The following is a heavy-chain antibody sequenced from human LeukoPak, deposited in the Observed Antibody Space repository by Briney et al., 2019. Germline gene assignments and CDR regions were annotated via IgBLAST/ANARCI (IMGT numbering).Heavy chain of an antibody. J-gene: IGHJ4*02. CDR1: GFIFSSYG. D-gene: IGHD3-10*01. CDR3: AKAAYYYGGGFDY. V-gene: IGHV3-48*04. Sequence: PGGSLRLSCAASGFIFSSYGMHWVRQAPGKGLEWVSYISSSGSTIYYADSVKGRFTISRDNAKNSLYLQMNSLRAEDTAVYYCAKAAYYYGGGFDYWGQGTLVTVSS. CDR2: ISSSGSTI.